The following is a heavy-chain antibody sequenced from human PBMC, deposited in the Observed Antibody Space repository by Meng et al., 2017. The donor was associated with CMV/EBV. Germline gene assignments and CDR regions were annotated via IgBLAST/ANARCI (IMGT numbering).Heavy chain of an antibody. CDR3: ARIGYCSSTSCYLHYYYYYGMDV. V-gene: IGHV3-7*01. Sequence: GESLKISCAASGSTFSSYWMSWVRQAPGKGLEWVANIKQDGSEKYYVDSVKGRFTISRDNAKNSLYLQMNSLRAEDTAVYYCARIGYCSSTSCYLHYYYYYGMDVWGQGTTVTVSS. CDR1: GSTFSSYW. D-gene: IGHD2-2*01. J-gene: IGHJ6*02. CDR2: IKQDGSEK.